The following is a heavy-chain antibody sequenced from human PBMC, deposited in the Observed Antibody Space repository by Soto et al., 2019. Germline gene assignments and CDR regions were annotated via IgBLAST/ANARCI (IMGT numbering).Heavy chain of an antibody. CDR3: ARDRLGYYDSSGYIY. J-gene: IGHJ4*02. D-gene: IGHD3-22*01. V-gene: IGHV4-61*01. CDR1: GGSVSSGSYY. CDR2: IYYSGST. Sequence: PSETLSLTCTVSGGSVSSGSYYWSWIRQPPGKGLEWIGYIYYSGSTNYNPSLKSRVTISVDTSKNQFSLKLSSVTAADTAVYYCARDRLGYYDSSGYIYWGQGTLVTVSS.